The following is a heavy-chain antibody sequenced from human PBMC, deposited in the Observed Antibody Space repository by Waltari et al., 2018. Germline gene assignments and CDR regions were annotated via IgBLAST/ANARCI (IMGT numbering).Heavy chain of an antibody. D-gene: IGHD4-17*01. J-gene: IGHJ6*02. CDR3: ARGATTVTKFGRSYYYGMDV. CDR2: IYHSGST. CDR1: GGSISSRNW. Sequence: QVQLQESGPGLVKPSGTLSLTCAVSGGSISSRNWWRGVRQPPGQGREWIGEIYHSGSTNYNPSLKSRVTISVDKSKNQFSLKLSSVTAADTAVYYCARGATTVTKFGRSYYYGMDVWGQGTTVTVSS. V-gene: IGHV4-4*02.